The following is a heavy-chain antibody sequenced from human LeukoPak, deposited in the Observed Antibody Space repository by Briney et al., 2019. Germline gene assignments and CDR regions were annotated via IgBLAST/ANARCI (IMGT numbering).Heavy chain of an antibody. D-gene: IGHD2-2*01. CDR2: IYYSGST. CDR3: ARRLGYCSSTSCRWGAFDI. J-gene: IGHJ3*02. V-gene: IGHV4-39*07. CDR1: GDSISTSSYY. Sequence: SETLSLTCTVSGDSISTSSYYWGWIRQPPGKGLEWIGSIYYSGSTYYNPSLKSRVTMSVDTSKNQFSLKLSSVTAADTAVYYCARRLGYCSSTSCRWGAFDIWGQGTMVTVSS.